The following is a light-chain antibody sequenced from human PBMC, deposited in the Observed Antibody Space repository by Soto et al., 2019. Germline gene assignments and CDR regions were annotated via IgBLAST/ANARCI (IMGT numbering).Light chain of an antibody. V-gene: IGKV3-11*01. CDR2: DAS. CDR1: QSVSAGN. CDR3: QQRDDWPLT. J-gene: IGKJ4*01. Sequence: EIVLTQSPATLSLSPGERATLSCRASQSVSAGNLAWYQQKPGQAPRLLFYDASSRATAIPARFSGSGSGTDFTLTISSLEPEDFVVYYCQQRDDWPLTFGGVTKVEIK.